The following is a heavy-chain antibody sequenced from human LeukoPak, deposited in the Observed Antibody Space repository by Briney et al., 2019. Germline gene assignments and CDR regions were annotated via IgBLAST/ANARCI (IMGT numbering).Heavy chain of an antibody. D-gene: IGHD4-23*01. CDR2: IIPIFGTA. CDR3: AREGHGGNSHRPWDY. Sequence: ASVKVSCKASGGTFNSYAISWVRQAPGQGLEWMGGIIPIFGTANYAQKFQGRVTITTDESTSTAYMELSSLRSEDTAVYYCAREGHGGNSHRPWDYWGQGTLVTVSS. V-gene: IGHV1-69*05. J-gene: IGHJ4*02. CDR1: GGTFNSYA.